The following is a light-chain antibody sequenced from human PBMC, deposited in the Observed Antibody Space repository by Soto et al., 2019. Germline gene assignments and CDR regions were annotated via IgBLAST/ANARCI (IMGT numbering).Light chain of an antibody. Sequence: EVVMTQSPATLSVSPGKRATLSCRASQGVGTNLAWHQQKPGQPPRLLIYGATTRATGIPARFSGSGSGTEFTLTISSLQSEDFAVYYCQQYHDWPPYTFGQGTKLEIK. CDR2: GAT. CDR3: QQYHDWPPYT. J-gene: IGKJ2*01. CDR1: QGVGTN. V-gene: IGKV3-15*01.